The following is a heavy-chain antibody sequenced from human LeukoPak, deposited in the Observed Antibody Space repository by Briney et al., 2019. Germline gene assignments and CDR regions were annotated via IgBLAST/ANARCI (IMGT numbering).Heavy chain of an antibody. D-gene: IGHD1-26*01. J-gene: IGHJ4*02. CDR1: GGSISSGGYY. CDR3: ARGSPLVGATTKPSDY. CDR2: IYHSGST. Sequence: PSQTLSLTCTVSGGSISSGGYYWSWIRQPPGKGLEWIGYIYHSGSTYYNPSLKSRVTISVDRSKNQFSLKLSSVTAADTAVYYCARGSPLVGATTKPSDYWGQGTLVTVSS. V-gene: IGHV4-30-2*01.